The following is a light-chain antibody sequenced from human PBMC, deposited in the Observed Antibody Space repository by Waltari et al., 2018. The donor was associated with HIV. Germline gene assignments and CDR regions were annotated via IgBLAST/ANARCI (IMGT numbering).Light chain of an antibody. CDR3: QQYNNWPRT. V-gene: IGKV4-1*01. CDR2: WAS. Sequence: DIVMTQSPDSLAVSLGERATINCKSSRTVLYSSDNKNYLAWYQQKPGQPPKLLISWASTRESGVPDRFSGSGSGTDFTLTISSLQSEDFAVYYCQQYNNWPRTFGQGTKLEIK. J-gene: IGKJ2*01. CDR1: RTVLYSSDNKNY.